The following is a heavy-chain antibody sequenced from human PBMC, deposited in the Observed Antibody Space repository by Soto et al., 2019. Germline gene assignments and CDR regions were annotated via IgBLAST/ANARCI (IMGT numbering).Heavy chain of an antibody. V-gene: IGHV1-69*13. D-gene: IGHD5-12*01. Sequence: SVKVSCKASGYTFTSYAMHWVRQAPGQRLEWMGGIIPIFGTANYAQKFQGRVTITADESTSTAYMELSSLRSEDTAVYYCARDGDGYPSPFDPWGQGTLVTVSS. CDR2: IIPIFGTA. J-gene: IGHJ5*02. CDR3: ARDGDGYPSPFDP. CDR1: GYTFTSYA.